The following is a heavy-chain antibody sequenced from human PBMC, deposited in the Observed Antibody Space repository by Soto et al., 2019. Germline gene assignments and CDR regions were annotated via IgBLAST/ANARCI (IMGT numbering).Heavy chain of an antibody. CDR3: ARDSGGYSGYVWGNWFDP. V-gene: IGHV1-69*06. CDR1: GGTFSSYA. D-gene: IGHD5-12*01. J-gene: IGHJ5*02. Sequence: SVKVSCKASGGTFSSYAISWVRQAPGQGLEWMGGIIPIFGTANYAQKFQGRVTITADKSTSTAYMELSSLRSEDTAVYYCARDSGGYSGYVWGNWFDPWGQVTLVTVSS. CDR2: IIPIFGTA.